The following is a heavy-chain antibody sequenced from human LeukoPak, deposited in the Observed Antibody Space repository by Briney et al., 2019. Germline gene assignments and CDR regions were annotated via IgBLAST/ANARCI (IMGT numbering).Heavy chain of an antibody. CDR1: GYTFTSYA. J-gene: IGHJ4*02. CDR2: ISAYNGNT. CDR3: ARYYYDSSGPSPFDY. V-gene: IGHV1-18*01. Sequence: RASVKVSCKASGYTFTSYAMNWVRQAPGQGLEWMGWISAYNGNTNYAQKLQGRVTMTTDTSTSTAYMELRSLRSDDTAVYYCARYYYDSSGPSPFDYWGQGTLVTVSS. D-gene: IGHD3-22*01.